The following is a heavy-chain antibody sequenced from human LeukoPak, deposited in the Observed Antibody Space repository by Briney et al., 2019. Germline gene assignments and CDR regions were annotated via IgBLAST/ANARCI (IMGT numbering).Heavy chain of an antibody. CDR2: IDPRGGST. CDR3: ARGPIGRVYTWFVP. CDR1: GYIFTTYY. D-gene: IGHD3-16*01. J-gene: IGHJ5*02. V-gene: IGHV1-46*01. Sequence: EASVKVSCTASGYIFTTYYIHWVRQAPGQGLEWMGRIDPRGGSTSYPHTFQGRVTITRGTSMTTVYMELSSLRADDTALYYCARGPIGRVYTWFVPWGERTLVTVSS.